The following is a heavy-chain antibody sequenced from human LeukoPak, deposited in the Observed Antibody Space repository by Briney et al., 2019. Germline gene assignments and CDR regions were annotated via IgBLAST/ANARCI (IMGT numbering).Heavy chain of an antibody. CDR1: GFTLSRYS. D-gene: IGHD2-15*01. CDR2: IDSSGAYI. V-gene: IGHV3-21*01. CDR3: ARVVCIVGSCPHYVDH. J-gene: IGHJ4*02. Sequence: GGSLRLSCAASGFTLSRYSMNWVRQTPGKGLEWVSSIDSSGAYIYYADSVKGRFTVSRDDAKNSLYLQMNSLRAEDAAVYYCARVVCIVGSCPHYVDHWGQGTLVTVSS.